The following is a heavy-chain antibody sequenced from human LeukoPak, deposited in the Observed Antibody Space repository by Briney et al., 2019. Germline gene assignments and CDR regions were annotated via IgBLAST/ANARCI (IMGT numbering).Heavy chain of an antibody. D-gene: IGHD5-18*01. CDR3: ARETGAGYSYGPFDY. Sequence: ASVKVSCKASGYTFTSYGISWVRQAPGQGLEWMGWINAGNGNTKYSQEFQGRVTITRDTSASTAYMELSSLRSEDMAVYYCARETGAGYSYGPFDYWGQGTLVTVSS. V-gene: IGHV1-3*03. J-gene: IGHJ4*02. CDR2: INAGNGNT. CDR1: GYTFTSYG.